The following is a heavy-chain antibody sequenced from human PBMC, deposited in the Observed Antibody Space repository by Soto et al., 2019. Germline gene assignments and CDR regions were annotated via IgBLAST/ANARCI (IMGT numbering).Heavy chain of an antibody. CDR2: ISAYNGNT. D-gene: IGHD6-19*01. Sequence: GASVKVSCKASGYTFTSYGISWVRQAPGQGLEWMGWISAYNGNTNYAQKLQGRVTMTTDTSTSTAYMELRILRSDDTAVYYCARDSPVNSSGSYCFDACGQVTLVTVSS. CDR1: GYTFTSYG. V-gene: IGHV1-18*01. J-gene: IGHJ5*02. CDR3: ARDSPVNSSGSYCFDA.